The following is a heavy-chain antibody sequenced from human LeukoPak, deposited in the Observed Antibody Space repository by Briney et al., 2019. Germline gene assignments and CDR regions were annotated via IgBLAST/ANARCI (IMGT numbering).Heavy chain of an antibody. CDR1: GGSFSGYY. V-gene: IGHV4-34*01. D-gene: IGHD3-10*01. Sequence: SETLSLTCAVYGGSFSGYYWSLIRQPPGKGLEWIGEINHSGSTNYNPSLKSRVTISVDTSKNQFSLKLSSVTAADTAVYYCARIARYYYGSGSYSDYWGQGTLVTVSS. CDR3: ARIARYYYGSGSYSDY. J-gene: IGHJ4*02. CDR2: INHSGST.